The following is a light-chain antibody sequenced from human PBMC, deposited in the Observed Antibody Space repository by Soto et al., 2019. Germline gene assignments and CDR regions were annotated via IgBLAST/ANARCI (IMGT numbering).Light chain of an antibody. J-gene: IGKJ4*01. CDR3: QQYNSWPLT. Sequence: EIVLTQSPGTLSLSPGERATLSCRASQSVRSNFLAWYQQKPGQAPRLLIYATSNRATGVPARVSGSGSGTEFTLTVSSLQSEDFAVYYCQQYNSWPLTFGGGTKVDIK. CDR2: ATS. CDR1: QSVRSN. V-gene: IGKV3-15*01.